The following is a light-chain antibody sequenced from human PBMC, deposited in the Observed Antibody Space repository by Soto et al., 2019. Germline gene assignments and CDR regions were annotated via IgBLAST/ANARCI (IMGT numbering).Light chain of an antibody. CDR2: DVS. CDR1: SSDVGGYNY. J-gene: IGLJ1*01. CDR3: SSYTSSSPP. V-gene: IGLV2-14*01. Sequence: QSVLTQPASVSGSPRQSITISCTGTSSDVGGYNYVSWYQQHPGKAPKLMIYDVSNRPSGVSNRFSGSKSGNTASLTISGLQAEDEADYYCSSYTSSSPPFGTGTKLTVL.